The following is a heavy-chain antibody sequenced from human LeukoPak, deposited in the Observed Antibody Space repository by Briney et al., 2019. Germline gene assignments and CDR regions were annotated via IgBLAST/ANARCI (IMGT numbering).Heavy chain of an antibody. J-gene: IGHJ5*02. CDR1: GYTFTGYY. D-gene: IGHD6-19*01. Sequence: GASVKVSCKASGYTFTGYYMHWVRQAPGQGLEWMGRINPNSGGTNYAQKFQGRVTMTRGTSISTAYMELSRLRSDDTAVYYCARDREIIPDPGIALEGVWFDPWGQGTLVTVSS. V-gene: IGHV1-2*06. CDR2: INPNSGGT. CDR3: ARDREIIPDPGIALEGVWFDP.